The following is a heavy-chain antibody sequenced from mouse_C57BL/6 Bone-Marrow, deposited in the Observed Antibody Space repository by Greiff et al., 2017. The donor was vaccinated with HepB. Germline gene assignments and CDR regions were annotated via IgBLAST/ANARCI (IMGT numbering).Heavy chain of an antibody. V-gene: IGHV1-82*01. Sequence: QVQLQQSGPELVKPGASVKISCKASGYAFSSSWMNWVKQRPGKGLEWIGRIYPGDGDTNYNGKFKGKATLTADKSSSTAYMQLSSLTSEDSAVYFCGGGHYYYFDYWGQGTTLTVSS. CDR2: IYPGDGDT. CDR1: GYAFSSSW. CDR3: GGGHYYYFDY. J-gene: IGHJ2*01. D-gene: IGHD1-1*01.